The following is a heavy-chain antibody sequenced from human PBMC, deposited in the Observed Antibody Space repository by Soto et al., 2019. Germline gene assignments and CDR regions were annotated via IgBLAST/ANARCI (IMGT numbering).Heavy chain of an antibody. J-gene: IGHJ4*02. Sequence: ASVKVSWQASGYTFTCYVMRWVRQAPGQGLEWMGWISAYNGNTNYAQKLQGRVTMTTDTSTSTAYMELRSMRSDDTAVYYCARDRDMTRYYYVRCHGHWGQGTLVTVSS. V-gene: IGHV1-18*04. D-gene: IGHD3-10*02. CDR2: ISAYNGNT. CDR1: GYTFTCYV. CDR3: ARDRDMTRYYYVRCHGH.